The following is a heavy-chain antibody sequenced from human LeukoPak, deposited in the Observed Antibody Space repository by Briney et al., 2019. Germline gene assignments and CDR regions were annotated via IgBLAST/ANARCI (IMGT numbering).Heavy chain of an antibody. V-gene: IGHV4-39*02. CDR1: GGSISSSSYY. CDR3: ARDSYYYDSSGYPYPIYYMDV. J-gene: IGHJ6*03. CDR2: IYYSGST. D-gene: IGHD3-22*01. Sequence: SETLSLTCTVSGGSISSSSYYWGWIRQPPGKGLEWIGSIYYSGSTYYNPSLKSRVTISVDTSKNQFSLKLSSVTAADTAVYYCARDSYYYDSSGYPYPIYYMDVWGKGTTVTVSS.